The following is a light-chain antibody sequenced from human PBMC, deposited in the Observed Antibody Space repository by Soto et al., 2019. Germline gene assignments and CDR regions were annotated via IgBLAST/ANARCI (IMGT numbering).Light chain of an antibody. V-gene: IGKV3-11*01. Sequence: EIVLTQSPATLSLSPGERATLSCRASQSVSSYLAWYQQKPGQAPRLLIYDASNRATGIPARFSGSGSGTDFTLTISSLEPEDFAVYYCQQSLSTLLTFGGGTKVEIK. J-gene: IGKJ4*01. CDR2: DAS. CDR1: QSVSSY. CDR3: QQSLSTLLT.